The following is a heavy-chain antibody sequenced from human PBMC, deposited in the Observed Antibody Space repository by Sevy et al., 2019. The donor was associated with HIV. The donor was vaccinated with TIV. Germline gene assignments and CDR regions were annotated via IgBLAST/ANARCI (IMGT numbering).Heavy chain of an antibody. CDR1: GGTFSSYA. CDR3: ARGSITMTAPQRYYDSSGYRLDY. CDR2: IIPIFGTA. V-gene: IGHV1-69*13. D-gene: IGHD3-22*01. Sequence: ASVKVSCKASGGTFSSYAISWVRQAPGQGLEWMGGIIPIFGTANYAQKFQGRVTITADESTSTAYMELSSLRSEDTAVYYCARGSITMTAPQRYYDSSGYRLDYWGQGTLVTVSS. J-gene: IGHJ4*02.